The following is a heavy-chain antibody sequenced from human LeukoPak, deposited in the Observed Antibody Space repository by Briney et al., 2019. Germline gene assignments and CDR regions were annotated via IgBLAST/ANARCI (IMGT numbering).Heavy chain of an antibody. Sequence: SETLSLTCTVSGGSISSSSYYWGWIRQPPGKGLEWIGSIYYSGSTYYNPSLKSRVTISVDTSKNQFSPKLSSVTAADTAVYYCASLQYSSSPFDYWGQGTLVTVSS. CDR2: IYYSGST. V-gene: IGHV4-39*01. CDR1: GGSISSSSYY. D-gene: IGHD6-6*01. J-gene: IGHJ4*02. CDR3: ASLQYSSSPFDY.